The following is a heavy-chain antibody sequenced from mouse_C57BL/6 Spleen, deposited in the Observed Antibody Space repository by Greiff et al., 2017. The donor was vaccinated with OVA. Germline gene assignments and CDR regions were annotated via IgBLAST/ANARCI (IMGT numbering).Heavy chain of an antibody. Sequence: QVQLQQPGAELVKPGASVKLSCKASGYTFTSYWMQWVKQRPGQGLEWIGEIDPSDSYTNYNQKFKGKATLTVDTSSSTAYMQLSSLTYEDSAVYYCARNEDYGNHRSAMDYWGQGTSVTVAT. CDR3: ARNEDYGNHRSAMDY. CDR2: IDPSDSYT. CDR1: GYTFTSYW. D-gene: IGHD2-1*01. V-gene: IGHV1-50*01. J-gene: IGHJ4*01.